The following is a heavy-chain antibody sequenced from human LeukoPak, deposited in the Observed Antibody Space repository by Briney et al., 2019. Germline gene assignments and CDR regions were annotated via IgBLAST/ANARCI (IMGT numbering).Heavy chain of an antibody. Sequence: MGWINPNSGGTNYAQKFQGRVTMTRDTSISTAYMELSRLRSDDTAVYYCASSDLGEPTYYWGQGTLVTVSS. V-gene: IGHV1-2*02. CDR2: INPNSGGT. D-gene: IGHD3-16*01. J-gene: IGHJ4*02. CDR3: ASSDLGEPTYY.